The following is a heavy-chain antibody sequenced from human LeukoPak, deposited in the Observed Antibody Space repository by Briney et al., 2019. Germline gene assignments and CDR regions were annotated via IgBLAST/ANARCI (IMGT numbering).Heavy chain of an antibody. CDR2: ISGSGGST. Sequence: GGSLRLSCAASGFTFSSYAMSWVRQAPGNGLEWVSAISGSGGSTYYADSVKGRFTISRDNSKNTLYLQMNSLRAEDTAVYYCAKDSGNYYDSSGYMDYWGQGTLVTVSS. V-gene: IGHV3-23*01. J-gene: IGHJ4*02. CDR3: AKDSGNYYDSSGYMDY. D-gene: IGHD3-22*01. CDR1: GFTFSSYA.